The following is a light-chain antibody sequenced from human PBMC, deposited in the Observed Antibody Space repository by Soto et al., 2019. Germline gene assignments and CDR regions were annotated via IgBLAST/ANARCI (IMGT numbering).Light chain of an antibody. Sequence: EIVLTQSPATLSLSPGERGTLSCGASQSINSNYLAWYQQKPGLAPRLVIYDTSRRAPGIPDRLTGSGSGTDFTLTISRLEPEDSSIYYCQQYGRSPTFGQGTRLEIK. CDR3: QQYGRSPT. CDR1: QSINSNY. J-gene: IGKJ5*01. V-gene: IGKV3D-20*01. CDR2: DTS.